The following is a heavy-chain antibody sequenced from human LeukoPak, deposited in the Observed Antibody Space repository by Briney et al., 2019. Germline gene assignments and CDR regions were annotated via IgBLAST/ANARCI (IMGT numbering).Heavy chain of an antibody. Sequence: SETLSLTCAVYGGSFSGYYWSWIRQPPGKGLEWIGEINHSGSTNYNPSLKSRATISVDTSKNQFSLKLSSVTAADTAVYYCRLGAAAGTIGEYRDYWGQGTLVTVSS. CDR3: RLGAAAGTIGEYRDY. CDR1: GGSFSGYY. CDR2: INHSGST. J-gene: IGHJ4*02. V-gene: IGHV4-34*01. D-gene: IGHD6-13*01.